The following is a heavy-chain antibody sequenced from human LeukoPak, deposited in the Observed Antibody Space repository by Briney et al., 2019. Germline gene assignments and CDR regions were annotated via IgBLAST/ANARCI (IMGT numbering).Heavy chain of an antibody. V-gene: IGHV1-69*13. D-gene: IGHD2-2*01. Sequence: SVKVSCKASGGTFSSYAISWVRQAPGQGLEWMGGIIPIFGTANYAQKFQGRVTITADESTSTAYMELSSLRSEDTAVYYCARALVGGYCSSTSYYFDYWGQGTLVTVSS. CDR1: GGTFSSYA. CDR3: ARALVGGYCSSTSYYFDY. J-gene: IGHJ4*02. CDR2: IIPIFGTA.